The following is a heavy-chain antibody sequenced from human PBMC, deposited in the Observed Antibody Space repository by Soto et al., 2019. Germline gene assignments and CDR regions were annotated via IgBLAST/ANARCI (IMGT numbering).Heavy chain of an antibody. CDR1: GFTFSDYY. Sequence: GSLRLSCAASGFTFSDYYMSWLRQPPGKGLEWVSYISKSGSIIHFADSVKGRFAISRDNAKNTLYLQMSSLRAEDTALYYCARDLSPYSDYCDESTSETWFDPWGQGTLVTVSS. V-gene: IGHV3-11*01. D-gene: IGHD2-21*01. CDR2: ISKSGSII. J-gene: IGHJ5*02. CDR3: ARDLSPYSDYCDESTSETWFDP.